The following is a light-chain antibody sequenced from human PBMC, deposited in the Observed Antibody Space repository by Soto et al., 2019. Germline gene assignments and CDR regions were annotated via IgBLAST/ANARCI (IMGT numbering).Light chain of an antibody. CDR3: QQYSSTPLT. J-gene: IGKJ4*01. V-gene: IGKV3-20*01. CDR2: DVS. CDR1: QSVRNNY. Sequence: EIVLTQSPGTLSSSPGERATLSCRASQSVRNNYLAWYQQKPGHLPRFLIYDVSTRAAGIPDRFSGSGSGTDFTITISRLEPEDITVYNCQQYSSTPLTFCGGTKVEIE.